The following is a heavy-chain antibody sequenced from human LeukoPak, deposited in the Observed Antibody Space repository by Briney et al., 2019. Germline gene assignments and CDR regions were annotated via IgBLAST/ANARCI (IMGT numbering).Heavy chain of an antibody. Sequence: SETLSPTCTVSGGSISTYYWSWIRQPPGKGLEWIGYIYYSGSTNYNPFLKSRVIISVDTSKNQFSLKLSSVTAADTAVYYCARDMATAYFDSWGQGTLVTVSS. CDR3: ARDMATAYFDS. CDR1: GGSISTYY. J-gene: IGHJ4*02. CDR2: IYYSGST. D-gene: IGHD5-24*01. V-gene: IGHV4-59*01.